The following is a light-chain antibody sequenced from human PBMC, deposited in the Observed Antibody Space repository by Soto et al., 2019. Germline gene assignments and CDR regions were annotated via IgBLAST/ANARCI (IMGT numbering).Light chain of an antibody. Sequence: EIVMTQSPATLSVSPGERATLSCRASQSVGSNLAWYRQKPGQAPRLLIYGASTRATGIPARFSGSGSGTEFTLTISSLQSEDFAVYYCKQYNHWPPYTFGHGPKLELK. CDR1: QSVGSN. CDR2: GAS. CDR3: KQYNHWPPYT. V-gene: IGKV3-15*01. J-gene: IGKJ2*01.